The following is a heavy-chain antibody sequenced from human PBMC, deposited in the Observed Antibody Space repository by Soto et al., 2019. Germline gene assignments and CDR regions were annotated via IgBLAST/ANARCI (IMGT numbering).Heavy chain of an antibody. V-gene: IGHV1-2*04. J-gene: IGHJ6*04. CDR1: GYTFTGYY. CDR2: INPNSGGT. D-gene: IGHD1-1*01. Sequence: ASVNVSCKASGYTFTGYYMHWVRQAPGQGLEWMGWINPNSGGTNSAQKFQGWVTMTRDTSISTAYMELSRLRSDDTAVYYCARDTKAGTPTYYYYGMDVWGKGTTVTVSS. CDR3: ARDTKAGTPTYYYYGMDV.